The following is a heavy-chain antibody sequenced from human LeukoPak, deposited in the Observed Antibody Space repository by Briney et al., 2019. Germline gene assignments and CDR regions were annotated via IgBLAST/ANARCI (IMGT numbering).Heavy chain of an antibody. CDR3: ARESGWKGDAAFDI. Sequence: GGSLRLSCAASGFTFSSYWMHWVRQAPGKGLVWVSRINSDGSSTSYADSVKGRFTISRDNAKNTLYLQMNSLRAEDTAVYYCARESGWKGDAAFDIWGQGTMVTVSS. V-gene: IGHV3-74*01. J-gene: IGHJ3*02. D-gene: IGHD6-19*01. CDR1: GFTFSSYW. CDR2: INSDGSST.